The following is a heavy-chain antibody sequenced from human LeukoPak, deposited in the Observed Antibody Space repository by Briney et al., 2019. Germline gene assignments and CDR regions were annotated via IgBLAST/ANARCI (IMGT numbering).Heavy chain of an antibody. CDR2: IYYSGST. V-gene: IGHV4-59*12. CDR3: ARDRGWGTDCSSTSCYFDY. D-gene: IGHD2-2*01. CDR1: GGSISSYY. J-gene: IGHJ4*02. Sequence: SETLSLTCTVSGGSISSYYWSWIRQPPGKGLEWIGYIYYSGSTNYNPSLKSRVTISVDTSKNQFSLKLSSVTAADTAVYYCARDRGWGTDCSSTSCYFDYWGQGTLVTVSS.